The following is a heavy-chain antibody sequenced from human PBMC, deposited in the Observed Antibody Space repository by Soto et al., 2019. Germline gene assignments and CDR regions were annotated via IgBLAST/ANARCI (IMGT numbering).Heavy chain of an antibody. CDR2: ISGYNGNT. J-gene: IGHJ2*01. CDR3: GRVPPVVGTVTNWYFDL. V-gene: IGHV1-18*01. Sequence: QVQLVQSGVEVKKPGASVKVSCKASGYTFSSYHISWVRQAPGQGLEWMGWISGYNGNTNYAQKFQGRVTMTTDTSTSTAYRELRSLRSNETAMYYWGRVPPVVGTVTNWYFDLWGRGTLVTVSS. CDR1: GYTFSSYH. D-gene: IGHD5-18*01.